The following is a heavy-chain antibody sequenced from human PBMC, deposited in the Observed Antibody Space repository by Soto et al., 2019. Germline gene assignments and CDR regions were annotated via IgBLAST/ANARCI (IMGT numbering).Heavy chain of an antibody. CDR1: GGSTSSGGYY. Sequence: SETLSLTCTVSGGSTSSGGYYWSWIRQYPGKGLEWIGYIYYSGSTNYNPSLKSRVTISVDTSKNQFSLKLSSVTAADTAVYYCASAWQYSRGFFDYWGQGTLVTVSS. J-gene: IGHJ4*02. CDR2: IYYSGST. CDR3: ASAWQYSRGFFDY. V-gene: IGHV4-61*08. D-gene: IGHD6-19*01.